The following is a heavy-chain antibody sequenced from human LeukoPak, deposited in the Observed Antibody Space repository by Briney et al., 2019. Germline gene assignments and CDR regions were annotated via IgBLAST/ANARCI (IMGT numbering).Heavy chain of an antibody. Sequence: PSETLSLTCAVYGGSFSGYYWSWIRQPPGKGLEWIGEINHSGSTNYNPSLKSRVTISVDTSKNQFSLKLSSVTAADTAVYYCARHSYGYLIDWGQGTLVTVSS. J-gene: IGHJ4*02. CDR1: GGSFSGYY. D-gene: IGHD5-18*01. V-gene: IGHV4-34*01. CDR3: ARHSYGYLID. CDR2: INHSGST.